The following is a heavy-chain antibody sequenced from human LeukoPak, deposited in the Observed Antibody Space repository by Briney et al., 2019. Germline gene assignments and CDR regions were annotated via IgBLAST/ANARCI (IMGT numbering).Heavy chain of an antibody. J-gene: IGHJ4*02. CDR1: GGSFSGYY. CDR2: INHSGST. D-gene: IGHD3-16*01. Sequence: PSETLSLTCAVYGGSFSGYYWSWIRQPPGKGLEWIGEINHSGSTNYNPSLKSRVTISVDTSKKQFSLKLSSVTAADTAVYYCARGRRGGVADYWGQGTLVTVSS. V-gene: IGHV4-34*01. CDR3: ARGRRGGVADY.